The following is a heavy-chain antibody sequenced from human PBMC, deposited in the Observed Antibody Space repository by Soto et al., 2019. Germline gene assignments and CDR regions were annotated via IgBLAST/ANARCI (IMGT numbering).Heavy chain of an antibody. V-gene: IGHV1-69*01. CDR1: GGTLGSCA. Sequence: SVEVCCKESGGTLGSCAIRWVRQAPGQGLEWMGGIIPIFGTANYAQKFQGRVTITADESTSTAYMELSSLRSEDTAVYYCARAAWAYYDSSGYLRYDAFDIWGQGTMVTVSS. D-gene: IGHD3-22*01. J-gene: IGHJ3*02. CDR2: IIPIFGTA. CDR3: ARAAWAYYDSSGYLRYDAFDI.